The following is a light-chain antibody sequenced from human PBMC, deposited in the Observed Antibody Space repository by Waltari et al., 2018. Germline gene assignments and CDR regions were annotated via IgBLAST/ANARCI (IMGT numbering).Light chain of an antibody. Sequence: DIQMTQFPSSLSASIGDRVTITCRASHTIYNYLNWYQQYPGKAPKLLIYAASSLQSGVPSRFSGSGSGTTFTLTITNLQPEDLATYYCQQSYTNPLTVGGGTKVEIK. J-gene: IGKJ4*01. CDR3: QQSYTNPLT. CDR1: HTIYNY. V-gene: IGKV1-39*01. CDR2: AAS.